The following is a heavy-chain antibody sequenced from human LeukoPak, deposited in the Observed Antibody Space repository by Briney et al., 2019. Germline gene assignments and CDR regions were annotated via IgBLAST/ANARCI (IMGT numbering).Heavy chain of an antibody. V-gene: IGHV3-11*04. D-gene: IGHD1-26*01. CDR1: VFSFSNSF. Sequence: GGSLRLSCEAPVFSFSNSFMSWICHAQGKGLEWVSYITNSGRSTNYADAVKGRFTISRDNAKKSVYLEMTDLRVEDTAVYYCAREASGNYHVFDSWGQGTLVTVSS. CDR3: AREASGNYHVFDS. J-gene: IGHJ4*02. CDR2: ITNSGRST.